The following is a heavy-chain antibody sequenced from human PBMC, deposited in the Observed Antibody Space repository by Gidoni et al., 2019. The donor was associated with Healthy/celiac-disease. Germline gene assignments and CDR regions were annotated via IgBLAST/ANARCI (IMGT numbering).Heavy chain of an antibody. D-gene: IGHD1-26*01. Sequence: EGQLVESGGGLVQPGRSLRLSCTASGFTFGDYVMTWVRQAPGKGLEWVGLIRNKAYGGTAEYAASVKGRFTISRDDSKSIAYLQMNSLKIEDTAVYYCTRAKWGNVHFDYWGQGTLVTVSS. CDR2: IRNKAYGGTA. CDR3: TRAKWGNVHFDY. V-gene: IGHV3-49*04. CDR1: GFTFGDYV. J-gene: IGHJ4*02.